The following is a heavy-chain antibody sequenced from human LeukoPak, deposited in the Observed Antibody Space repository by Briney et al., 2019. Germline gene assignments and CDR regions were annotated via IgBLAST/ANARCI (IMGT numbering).Heavy chain of an antibody. CDR2: ISGSGGSR. J-gene: IGHJ4*02. D-gene: IGHD3-10*01. Sequence: GGSLRLSCAASGFTFDDYAMSWVRQAPGKGLEWVSVISGSGGSRDYADSVKGRFTISRDNSKNTLYLQMNSLRAEDTAVYYCAKDQVYYYGSDIYYINDWGQGTLVTVSS. V-gene: IGHV3-23*01. CDR1: GFTFDDYA. CDR3: AKDQVYYYGSDIYYIND.